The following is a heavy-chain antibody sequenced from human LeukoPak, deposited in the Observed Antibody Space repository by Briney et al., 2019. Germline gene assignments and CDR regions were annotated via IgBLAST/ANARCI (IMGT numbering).Heavy chain of an antibody. V-gene: IGHV3-30*18. D-gene: IGHD3-16*01. CDR2: ISYDGSNK. Sequence: GGSLRLSCAASGFSFNGYGMHWVRHVPGKGLQWVAVISYDGSNKYYADSVKGRFTISRDNSKNTLYLQMNSLRAEDTAVYYCAKDVGGFYNYFNFWGQGTLVTVSS. J-gene: IGHJ4*02. CDR1: GFSFNGYG. CDR3: AKDVGGFYNYFNF.